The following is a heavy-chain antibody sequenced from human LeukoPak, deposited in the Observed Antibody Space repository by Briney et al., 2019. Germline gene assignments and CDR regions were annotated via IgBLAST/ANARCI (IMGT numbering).Heavy chain of an antibody. Sequence: GGSLSLFCAASGFTLDDYAMHGVRHAPGKAVVWVSFISGYGGSTYYADSTKGRFTICRDNSKTSLYLQMNSLRTEDAALYYSAKDTNPEYYYDSSGYPRGYWGQGTLVTVSS. CDR2: ISGYGGST. V-gene: IGHV3-43*02. CDR1: GFTLDDYA. CDR3: AKDTNPEYYYDSSGYPRGY. D-gene: IGHD3-22*01. J-gene: IGHJ4*02.